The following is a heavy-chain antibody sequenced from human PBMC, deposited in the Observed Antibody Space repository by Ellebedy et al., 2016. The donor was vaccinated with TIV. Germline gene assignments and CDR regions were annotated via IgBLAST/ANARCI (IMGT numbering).Heavy chain of an antibody. D-gene: IGHD1-26*01. Sequence: SETLSLTCTVSGGSISSSSYYWGWIRQPPGKGLEWIGSIYYSGSTYYNPSLKSRVTISVDTSKNQFSLKLSSVTAADTAVYYCARGSLVGGGAFDIWGQGTMVTVSS. CDR1: GGSISSSSYY. CDR2: IYYSGST. J-gene: IGHJ3*02. CDR3: ARGSLVGGGAFDI. V-gene: IGHV4-39*01.